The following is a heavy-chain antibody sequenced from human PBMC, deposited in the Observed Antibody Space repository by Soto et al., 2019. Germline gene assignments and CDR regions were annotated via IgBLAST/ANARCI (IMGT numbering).Heavy chain of an antibody. CDR1: RSSITGGGLS. CDR3: ARLQFGEGFDY. V-gene: IGHV4-30-2*01. J-gene: IGHJ4*02. CDR2: ILHTGGT. D-gene: IGHD3-10*01. Sequence: PSQTLPLTCAASRSSITGGGLSWSCIRQPPGKGLEWIGYILHTGGTQYNPSLKSRVSMSVDKSKNQFSLHLTSVTAADTAVYYCARLQFGEGFDYWGQGALVTVSS.